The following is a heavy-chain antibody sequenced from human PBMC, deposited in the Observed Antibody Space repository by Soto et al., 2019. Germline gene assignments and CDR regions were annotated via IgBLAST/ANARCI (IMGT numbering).Heavy chain of an antibody. CDR3: AREDYGDYGSHRYYYGMDV. CDR2: IIPIFGTA. J-gene: IGHJ6*02. D-gene: IGHD4-17*01. CDR1: GGTFSSYA. Sequence: QVQLVQSGAEVKKPGSSVKVSCKASGGTFSSYAISWVRQAPGQGLEWMGGIIPIFGTANYAQKFQGRVTITADESTSTAYMELSSLRSEDTAVYYCAREDYGDYGSHRYYYGMDVWGQGTTVTVSS. V-gene: IGHV1-69*01.